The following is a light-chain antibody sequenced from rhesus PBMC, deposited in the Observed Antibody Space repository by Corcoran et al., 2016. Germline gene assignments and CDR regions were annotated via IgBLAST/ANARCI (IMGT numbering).Light chain of an antibody. CDR2: KAS. CDR1: ENVNNY. CDR3: QHNYGTPFT. J-gene: IGKJ3*01. Sequence: DIQMTQSPSSLSASVGDRVTITCRASENVNNYLNWYQQKPGKSPKLLIYKASNLQSGVPTRVSGSGSGTDYTFTISSLKSEDVAAYYCQHNYGTPFTFGPGTKLDIK. V-gene: IGKV1-74*01.